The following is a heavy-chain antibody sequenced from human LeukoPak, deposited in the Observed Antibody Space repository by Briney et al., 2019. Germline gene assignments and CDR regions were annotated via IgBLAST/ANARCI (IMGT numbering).Heavy chain of an antibody. V-gene: IGHV4-61*02. D-gene: IGHD3-10*02. CDR1: GGSISSGSYY. CDR2: IYTSGST. J-gene: IGHJ5*02. CDR3: ARGRGSYIRVGWFDP. Sequence: PSQTLSLTCTVSGGSISSGSYYWSWIRQPAGKGLEWIGRIYTSGSTNYNPSLKSRVTMSVDTSKNQFSLKLSSVTAADTAVYYCARGRGSYIRVGWFDPWGQGTLVTVSS.